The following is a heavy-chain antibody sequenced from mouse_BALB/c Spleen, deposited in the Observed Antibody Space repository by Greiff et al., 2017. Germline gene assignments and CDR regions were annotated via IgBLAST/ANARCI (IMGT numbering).Heavy chain of an antibody. CDR2: ISTYYGDA. Sequence: QFQLQQSGAELVRPGVSVKISCKGSGYTFTDYAMHWVKQSHAKSLEWIGVISTYYGDASYNQKFKGKATMTVDKSSSTAYMELARLTSEDSAIYYCARSGSSYFDYWGQGTTLTVSS. CDR1: GYTFTDYA. J-gene: IGHJ2*01. D-gene: IGHD1-1*01. V-gene: IGHV1S137*01. CDR3: ARSGSSYFDY.